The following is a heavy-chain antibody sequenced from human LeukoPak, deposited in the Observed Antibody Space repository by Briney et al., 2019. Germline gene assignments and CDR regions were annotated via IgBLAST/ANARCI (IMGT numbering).Heavy chain of an antibody. V-gene: IGHV1-2*02. CDR3: ASGFFGGYDSNFDY. D-gene: IGHD5-12*01. Sequence: ASVKVSCKASGYTFNGYYKHWVRQAPGQGLEWMGWINPNSGGTNYAQKLQGRVTMTTDTSTSTAYMELRSLRSDNTAVYYCASGFFGGYDSNFDYWGQGTLVTVSS. CDR2: INPNSGGT. J-gene: IGHJ4*02. CDR1: GYTFNGYY.